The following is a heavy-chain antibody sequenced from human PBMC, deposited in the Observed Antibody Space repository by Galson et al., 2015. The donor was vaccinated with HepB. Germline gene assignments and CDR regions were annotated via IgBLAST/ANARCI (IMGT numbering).Heavy chain of an antibody. CDR1: GGTFSSYA. D-gene: IGHD6-13*01. J-gene: IGHJ4*02. Sequence: SVKVSCKASGGTFSSYAINWVRQAPGQGLEGMGRIIPIFDRPTYGQRFRGRVTITADRSASTAYMDLSGLRFEDTAMYFCARGSGPSSSWWDWGQGTLVTVSS. CDR2: IIPIFDRP. V-gene: IGHV1-69*04. CDR3: ARGSGPSSSWWD.